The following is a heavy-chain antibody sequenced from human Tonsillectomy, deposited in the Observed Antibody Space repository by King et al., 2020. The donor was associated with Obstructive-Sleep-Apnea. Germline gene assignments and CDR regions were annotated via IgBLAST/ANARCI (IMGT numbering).Heavy chain of an antibody. V-gene: IGHV3-66*01. D-gene: IGHD6-19*01. CDR1: GFTVSSNN. J-gene: IGHJ4*02. CDR3: ARVWQQWKSEFDY. CDR2: IYSGGST. Sequence: VQLVESGGGLVQPGGSLRLSCAVSGFTVSSNNMNWVRQAPGKGLEWVSVIYSGGSTYYADSVKGRFTISRDNSKNTLYLQMNSLRAEDTAVYYFARVWQQWKSEFDYWGQGTLVTVSS.